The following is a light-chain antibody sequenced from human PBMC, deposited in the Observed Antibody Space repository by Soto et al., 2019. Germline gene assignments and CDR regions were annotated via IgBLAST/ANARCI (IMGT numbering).Light chain of an antibody. CDR3: QPYNNWPLT. CDR1: QGIGDT. CDR2: DTS. V-gene: IGKV3-15*01. J-gene: IGKJ4*01. Sequence: EVVLTQSPATLSVSPGECVNLSCRASQGIGDTFAWYQHKPGQTPRLLIYDTSTRATGVPDRFRGSRSGPEFTLTLNSLPSEDFAIYYCQPYNNWPLTVGGGPNVESK.